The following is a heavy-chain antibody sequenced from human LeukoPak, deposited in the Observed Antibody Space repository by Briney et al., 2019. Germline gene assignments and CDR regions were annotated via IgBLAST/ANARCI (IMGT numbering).Heavy chain of an antibody. V-gene: IGHV1-18*01. D-gene: IGHD3-22*01. CDR2: ISAYNGNT. Sequence: GASVKVSCKASGYTFTSYGISWVRQAPGQGLEWMGWISAYNGNTNYAQKLQGRVTMTTDTSASTAYMELSSLRSEDTAVYYCARGSSSGYYHPNYFDYWGQGTLVTVSS. CDR1: GYTFTSYG. CDR3: ARGSSSGYYHPNYFDY. J-gene: IGHJ4*02.